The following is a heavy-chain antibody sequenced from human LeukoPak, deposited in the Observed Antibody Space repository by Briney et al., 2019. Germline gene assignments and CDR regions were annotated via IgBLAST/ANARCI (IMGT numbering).Heavy chain of an antibody. Sequence: SETLSLTRTVSGGAISSGYYYWSWIRHPAGKGLEWIGRIYNSGSTSYNPSLKGRVTMSVDTSKNQFFLKLSSVTAADTAVYYCARAIGNFDYWGQGTLVTVSS. J-gene: IGHJ4*02. CDR1: GGAISSGYYY. V-gene: IGHV4-61*02. D-gene: IGHD2/OR15-2a*01. CDR3: ARAIGNFDY. CDR2: IYNSGST.